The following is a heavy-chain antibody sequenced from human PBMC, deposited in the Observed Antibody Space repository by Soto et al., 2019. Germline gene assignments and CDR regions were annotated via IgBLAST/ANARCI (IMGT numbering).Heavy chain of an antibody. Sequence: QVQLVESGGGVVQPGGSLRLSCGVSGFTLTSYSVHWVRQAPGKGLEWLGVISYDGNKKYYGDSVKGRFSISRDTSKNTVNLQMNSLRPEDTAVYYCARSIAAAGLDYWGQGTLVTVSS. CDR1: GFTLTSYS. D-gene: IGHD6-13*01. CDR3: ARSIAAAGLDY. V-gene: IGHV3-30-3*01. CDR2: ISYDGNKK. J-gene: IGHJ4*02.